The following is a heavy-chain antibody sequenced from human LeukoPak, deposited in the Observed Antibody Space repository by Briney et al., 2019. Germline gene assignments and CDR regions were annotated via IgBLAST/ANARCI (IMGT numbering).Heavy chain of an antibody. V-gene: IGHV3-74*01. Sequence: QTGGSLRLSCAASGFTFSGYWMHWVRQAPGKGLVWVSRTNRDDSDTSYADSVKGRFTISRDKAKSTLYLQMNSLRVEDTAVYYCARSANYFDTSGQDYWGLGTLVTVSS. CDR1: GFTFSGYW. J-gene: IGHJ4*02. CDR2: TNRDDSDT. CDR3: ARSANYFDTSGQDY. D-gene: IGHD3-22*01.